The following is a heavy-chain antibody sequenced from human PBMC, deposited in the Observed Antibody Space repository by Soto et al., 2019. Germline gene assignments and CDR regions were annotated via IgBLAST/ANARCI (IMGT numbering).Heavy chain of an antibody. CDR2: IGASGSST. CDR3: AKVVDYDSTGYYSHLDH. V-gene: IGHV3-23*01. Sequence: EVQLLESGGGLVQPGGSLRLSCAASGFTFSSYALTWVRQAPGKGLEWVSVIGASGSSTFHADSVKGRFTISRDNSKNTLFLQMNSLRAEDKAVYYCAKVVDYDSTGYYSHLDHWGQGTLVTVSS. J-gene: IGHJ4*02. CDR1: GFTFSSYA. D-gene: IGHD3-22*01.